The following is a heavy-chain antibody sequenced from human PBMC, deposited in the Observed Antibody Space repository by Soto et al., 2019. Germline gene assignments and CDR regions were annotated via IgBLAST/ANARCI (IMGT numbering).Heavy chain of an antibody. J-gene: IGHJ5*02. CDR2: VSASGGST. CDR1: GFAFSTYA. Sequence: GGSLRLSCAASGFAFSTYAMSWVRQAPGKGLEWVSAVSASGGSTYYADSVKGRFTISRDNSKNKLYLQMNSLRAEDTALYYCAKNPYGDFWGPSWFDPWGQGTLVTVSS. V-gene: IGHV3-23*01. D-gene: IGHD4-17*01. CDR3: AKNPYGDFWGPSWFDP.